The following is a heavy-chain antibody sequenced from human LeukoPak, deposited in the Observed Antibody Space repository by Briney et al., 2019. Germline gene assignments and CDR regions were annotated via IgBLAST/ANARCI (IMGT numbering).Heavy chain of an antibody. CDR2: VNPNDGAR. D-gene: IGHD3-22*01. CDR1: GYPFSTYW. CDR3: ARGLYYYDRSTYDDFDY. Sequence: ASVKVSCKASGYPFSTYWLHWVRQAPGQGLEWMGFVNPNDGARIYAQKFQGRITMTRDTSTNTVFMELSSLRSEDTAVCYCARGLYYYDRSTYDDFDYWGQGTLVTVSS. J-gene: IGHJ4*02. V-gene: IGHV1-46*01.